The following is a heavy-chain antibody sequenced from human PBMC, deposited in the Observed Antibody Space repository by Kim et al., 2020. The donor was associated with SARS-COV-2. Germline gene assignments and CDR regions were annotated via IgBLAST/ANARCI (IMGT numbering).Heavy chain of an antibody. CDR2: IYYTGST. Sequence: SETLSLTCTVSGGSISSYYWSWIRQPPGKGLEWIGYIYYTGSTNYNPSLKSRVTISVDTSKNQFSLKLNSVTAADTAVYYCTRAGGWSQLADSWGQGTLVTVSS. V-gene: IGHV4-59*13. D-gene: IGHD1-1*01. CDR3: TRAGGWSQLADS. CDR1: GGSISSYY. J-gene: IGHJ5*01.